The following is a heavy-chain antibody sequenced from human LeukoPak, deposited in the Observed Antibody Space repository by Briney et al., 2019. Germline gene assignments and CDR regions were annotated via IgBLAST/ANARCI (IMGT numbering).Heavy chain of an antibody. J-gene: IGHJ6*03. CDR3: AKESNGYYMDV. CDR1: GFTFSNYT. CDR2: ISYDGSDK. V-gene: IGHV3-30*04. Sequence: GGSLRLSCAASGFTFSNYTMDWVRQAPGKGLEWVAIISYDGSDKYYADSVRGRFTISRDNSKNTLYLQMHSLRVEDTAVYHCAKESNGYYMDVWGKGTTVTVS.